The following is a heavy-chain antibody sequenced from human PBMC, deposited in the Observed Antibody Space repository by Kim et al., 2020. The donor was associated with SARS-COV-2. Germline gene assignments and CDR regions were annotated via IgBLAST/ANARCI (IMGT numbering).Heavy chain of an antibody. CDR3: AKTIAVAGTGRFYYGMDV. Sequence: KGRFTISRDNSKNTLYLQMNSLRAEDTAVYYCAKTIAVAGTGRFYYGMDVWGQGTTVTVSS. V-gene: IGHV3-23*01. D-gene: IGHD6-19*01. J-gene: IGHJ6*02.